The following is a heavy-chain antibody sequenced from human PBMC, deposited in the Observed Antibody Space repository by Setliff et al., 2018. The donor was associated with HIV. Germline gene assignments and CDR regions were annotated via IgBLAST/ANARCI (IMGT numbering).Heavy chain of an antibody. J-gene: IGHJ3*01. CDR3: ARWESAQKAFNP. CDR2: GHHSGHT. Sequence: SETLSLTSTDSGVSITSHYWNWIRQSPGKGLEWIGFGHHSGHTRQNPSLASRVTISVDMSKNQFSLRLNSLSAADTAVYYCARWESAQKAFNPWGHGTMVTVSS. CDR1: GVSITSHY. D-gene: IGHD1-26*01. V-gene: IGHV4-4*09.